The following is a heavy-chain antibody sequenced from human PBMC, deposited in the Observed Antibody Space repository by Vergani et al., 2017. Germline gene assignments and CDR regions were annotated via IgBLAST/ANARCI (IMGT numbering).Heavy chain of an antibody. CDR1: GGSISSYY. CDR3: ARVGCSSTSCYSIGDYYYYYMDV. Sequence: QVQLQESGPGLVKPSETLSLTCTVSGGSISSYYWSWIRQPPGKGLEWIGYIYYSGSTNYNPSLKSRVTISGDTSKNQFSLKLSSVTAADTAVYYCARVGCSSTSCYSIGDYYYYYMDVWGKGTTVTVSS. CDR2: IYYSGST. V-gene: IGHV4-59*01. D-gene: IGHD2-2*02. J-gene: IGHJ6*03.